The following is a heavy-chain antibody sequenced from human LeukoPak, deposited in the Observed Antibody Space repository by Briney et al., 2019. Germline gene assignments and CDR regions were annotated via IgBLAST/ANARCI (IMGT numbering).Heavy chain of an antibody. CDR2: IIPIFGTA. CDR3: ARVGYNFPQFDY. CDR1: GGTFSSYA. V-gene: IGHV1-69*13. Sequence: SVKASCKASGGTFSSYAISWVRQAPGQGLEWMGGIIPIFGTANYAQKFQGRVTITADESTSTAYMELSSLRSEDTAVYYCARVGYNFPQFDYWGQGTLVTVSS. D-gene: IGHD1-20*01. J-gene: IGHJ4*02.